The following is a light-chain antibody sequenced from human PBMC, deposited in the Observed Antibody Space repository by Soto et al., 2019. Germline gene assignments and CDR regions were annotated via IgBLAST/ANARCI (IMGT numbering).Light chain of an antibody. Sequence: QSALTQPASVSGSPGQSITISCTGTSSDVGGYNYVSWYQQHPGKAPKLMIYEVSNRPSGVSNRFSGSKSLNTASLSISGLQPEDEADYYCSSYTRSSTPVFGTGTKLTVL. CDR2: EVS. CDR1: SSDVGGYNY. V-gene: IGLV2-14*01. CDR3: SSYTRSSTPV. J-gene: IGLJ1*01.